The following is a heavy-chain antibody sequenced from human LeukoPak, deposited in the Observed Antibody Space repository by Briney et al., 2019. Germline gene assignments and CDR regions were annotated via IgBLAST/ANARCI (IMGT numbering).Heavy chain of an antibody. V-gene: IGHV1-2*02. CDR3: ARGPTVVTQYYFDY. CDR1: GYTFTGYY. CDR2: INPNSGGT. Sequence: ASVKVSCKAFGYTFTGYYMHWVRQAPGQGLEWMGWINPNSGGTNYAQKFQGRVTMTRDTSISTAYMELSRLRSDDTAVYYCARGPTVVTQYYFDYWGQGTLVTVSS. D-gene: IGHD4-23*01. J-gene: IGHJ4*02.